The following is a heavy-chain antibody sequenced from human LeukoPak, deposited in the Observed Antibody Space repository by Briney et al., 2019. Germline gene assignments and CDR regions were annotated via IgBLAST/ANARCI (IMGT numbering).Heavy chain of an antibody. J-gene: IGHJ3*02. CDR1: GFTFSSYS. D-gene: IGHD3-22*01. CDR2: ISSSSSYI. V-gene: IGHV3-21*01. CDR3: ARDRERYYYDSSGYYEIRFDAFDI. Sequence: GGSLRLSCAASGFTFSSYSMNWVRQAPGKGLEWVSSISSSSSYIYYADSVKGRFTISRDNAKNSLYLQMNSLRAEDTAVYYCARDRERYYYDSSGYYEIRFDAFDIWGQGTMVTVSS.